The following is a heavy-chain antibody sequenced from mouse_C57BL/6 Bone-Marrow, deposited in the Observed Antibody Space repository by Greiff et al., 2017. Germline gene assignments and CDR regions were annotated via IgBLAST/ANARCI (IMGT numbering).Heavy chain of an antibody. CDR2: IDPENGDT. CDR1: GFNIKDDY. Sequence: LVESGAELVRPGASVKLSCTASGFNIKDDYMHWVKQRPEQGLEWIGWIDPENGDTEYASKFQGKATITADPSSNTAYLQLSSLTSEDTAVYYCTTGGSSYYWGQGTTLTVSS. CDR3: TTGGSSYY. J-gene: IGHJ2*01. D-gene: IGHD1-1*01. V-gene: IGHV14-4*01.